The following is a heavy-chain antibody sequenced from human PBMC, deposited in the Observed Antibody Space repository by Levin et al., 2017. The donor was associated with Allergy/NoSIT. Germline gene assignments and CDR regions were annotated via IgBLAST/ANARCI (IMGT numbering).Heavy chain of an antibody. D-gene: IGHD3-16*01. Sequence: GGSLRLSCAASGFTFSDYSMNWVRQAPWKGLEWVASITTGGTYKYYVDSLRGRFTISRDNAMNSLYLRMNSLRAEDTAVYYCARGLGDSLWGQGTLVTVSS. CDR2: ITTGGTYK. V-gene: IGHV3-21*01. CDR3: ARGLGDSL. CDR1: GFTFSDYS. J-gene: IGHJ4*02.